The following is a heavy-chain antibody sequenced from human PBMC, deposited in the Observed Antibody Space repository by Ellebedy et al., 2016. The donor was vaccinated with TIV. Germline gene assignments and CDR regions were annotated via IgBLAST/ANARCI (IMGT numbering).Heavy chain of an antibody. J-gene: IGHJ4*02. CDR2: IYVSGTT. CDR1: GDSFSTYY. V-gene: IGHV4-4*07. D-gene: IGHD3-3*02. CDR3: ARHFWDRVD. Sequence: MPSETLSLTCTVSGDSFSTYYWSWIRQPAGKGLEWIGRIYVSGTTNYNPSLKSRVTISVDTSKNQFSLKLSSVTAADTAVYYCARHFWDRVDWGQGTLVTVSS.